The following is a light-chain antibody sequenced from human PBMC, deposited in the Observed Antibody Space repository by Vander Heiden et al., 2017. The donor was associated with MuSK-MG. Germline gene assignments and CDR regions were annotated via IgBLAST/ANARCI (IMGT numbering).Light chain of an antibody. CDR3: QQDDSTPHT. J-gene: IGKJ3*01. Sequence: DIVMTQSLDPLPASLGERATINCKSSQSVLYSSNDKNYLAWYQQKPGQPPKLLIYWTSTRESGVPDRFSGSGSGTDFTLTISSLQAEDVAVYYCQQDDSTPHTFGHGTKVDIK. CDR2: WTS. CDR1: QSVLYSSNDKNY. V-gene: IGKV4-1*01.